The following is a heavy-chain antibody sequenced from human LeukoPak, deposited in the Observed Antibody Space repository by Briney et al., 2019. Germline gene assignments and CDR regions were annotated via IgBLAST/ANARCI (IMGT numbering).Heavy chain of an antibody. CDR1: GFTVISNY. V-gene: IGHV3-66*01. CDR2: IYSGGST. CDR3: ARLGYDYDSSGYYYLSY. D-gene: IGHD3-22*01. J-gene: IGHJ4*02. Sequence: GGSLRLSCAASGFTVISNYMSWVRQAPGKGLEWVSAIYSGGSTYYADSVKGRFTISRDSSKNTLYLQMNSLRAEDTAVYYCARLGYDYDSSGYYYLSYWGQGTLVTVSS.